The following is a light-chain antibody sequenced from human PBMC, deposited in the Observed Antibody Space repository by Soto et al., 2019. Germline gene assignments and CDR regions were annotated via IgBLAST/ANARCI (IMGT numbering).Light chain of an antibody. J-gene: IGKJ1*01. CDR3: QQYNDYSWT. CDR1: QSISIW. Sequence: DIQMTQSPSTLSASVGDRVAISCRASQSISIWLAWHQQKPGKAPKLLIYKSSSLESGVRSRFSGSGSGTEFTLTISSLQPDDFATSYCQQYNDYSWTFGQGTKVEIK. V-gene: IGKV1-5*03. CDR2: KSS.